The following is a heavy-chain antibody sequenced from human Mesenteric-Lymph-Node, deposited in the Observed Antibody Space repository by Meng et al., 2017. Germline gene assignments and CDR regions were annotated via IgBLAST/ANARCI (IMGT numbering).Heavy chain of an antibody. J-gene: IGHJ3*02. D-gene: IGHD5-18*01. V-gene: IGHV3-21*04. Sequence: GGSLRLSCAASGFTFSSYSMNWVRQAPGRGLEWVSSISNSGVHIYYADAVKGRFTISRDNAKNSLYLQMNSLRAEDTALYYCAKDMGVDTAGAFDIWGQGTMVTVSS. CDR3: AKDMGVDTAGAFDI. CDR1: GFTFSSYS. CDR2: ISNSGVHI.